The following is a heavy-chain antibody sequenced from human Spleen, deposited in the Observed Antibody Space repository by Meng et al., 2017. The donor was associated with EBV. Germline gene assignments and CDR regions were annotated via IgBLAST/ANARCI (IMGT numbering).Heavy chain of an antibody. CDR1: GGSISGHY. Sequence: QVQLQGSGPGLVKPSETLSLNCPVSGGSISGHYWSWIRQPPGKGLEWIGYIYYSGSTNYNPSFKSRVTISVDTSKNQFSLRLRSLTASDTAVYYCASDRGQNYYWGPGTLVTVSS. CDR3: ASDRGQNYY. J-gene: IGHJ4*02. V-gene: IGHV4-59*11. CDR2: IYYSGST. D-gene: IGHD3-10*01.